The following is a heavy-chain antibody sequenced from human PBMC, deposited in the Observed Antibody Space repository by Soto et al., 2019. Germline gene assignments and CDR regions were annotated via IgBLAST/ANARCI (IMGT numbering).Heavy chain of an antibody. J-gene: IGHJ5*02. CDR2: ISYSGST. CDR3: ASENTSGWSRRWFDP. CDR1: GGSINSGHYY. V-gene: IGHV4-31*03. D-gene: IGHD6-19*01. Sequence: SETLSLTCTVSGGSINSGHYYWHWIRQYPGKGLEWIGYISYSGSTYHNPSLSSRVSISVDTSKNQFSLKLSSVTAADTAVYYCASENTSGWSRRWFDPWGQGTLVTVSS.